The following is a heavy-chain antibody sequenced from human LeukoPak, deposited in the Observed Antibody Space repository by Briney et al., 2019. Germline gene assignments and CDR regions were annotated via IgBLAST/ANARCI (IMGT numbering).Heavy chain of an antibody. CDR2: IYSGGST. CDR1: GFTVSSNY. D-gene: IGHD3-22*01. CDR3: ARENSSGYYYVGYFDY. J-gene: IGHJ4*02. Sequence: GGSLSLSCAASGFTVSSNYMSWVRQAPGKGLEWVSVIYSGGSTYYADSVKGRFTISRDNSKKTLYLQMNSLRAEDTAVYYCARENSSGYYYVGYFDYWGQGTLVTVSS. V-gene: IGHV3-53*01.